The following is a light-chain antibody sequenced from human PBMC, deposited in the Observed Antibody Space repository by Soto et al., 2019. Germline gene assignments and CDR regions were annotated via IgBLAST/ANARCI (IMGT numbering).Light chain of an antibody. CDR1: QSVHSDF. Sequence: ELVLTQSPGTLSLSPGERATLSCRASQSVHSDFLAWYQQKPGQAPRLLIYGVSSRATGIPDRFSGSGSGTDFTLTISRLEPEDFAVYYCQQYGSSPITFGQGTRLEI. CDR3: QQYGSSPIT. J-gene: IGKJ5*01. V-gene: IGKV3-20*01. CDR2: GVS.